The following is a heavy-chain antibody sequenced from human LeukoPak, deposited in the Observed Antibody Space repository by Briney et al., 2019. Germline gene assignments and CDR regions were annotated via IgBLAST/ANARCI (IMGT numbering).Heavy chain of an antibody. CDR1: GGAFSGYY. Sequence: PSETLSLTCAVYGGAFSGYYWSWIRQPPGEGLEWIGEINHSGSTNYNPSLKSRVTISVDTSKNQFSLKLSSVTAADTAVYYCARDPSRHFDYWGQGTLVTVSS. J-gene: IGHJ4*02. V-gene: IGHV4-34*01. CDR3: ARDPSRHFDY. CDR2: INHSGST.